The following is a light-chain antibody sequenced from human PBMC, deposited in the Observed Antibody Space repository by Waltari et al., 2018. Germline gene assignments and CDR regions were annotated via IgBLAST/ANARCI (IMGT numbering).Light chain of an antibody. CDR2: DTS. V-gene: IGKV3-11*01. Sequence: EIVLTQSPATLSLSPGETATLSCRASQSLNNFLAWYQQKPGQAPRLVIYDTSNRATGIPARFTGSGTGTDFTFTISGLEPEDSAVYYCQQRSYWPPFTFGQGTKLEMK. J-gene: IGKJ2*01. CDR3: QQRSYWPPFT. CDR1: QSLNNF.